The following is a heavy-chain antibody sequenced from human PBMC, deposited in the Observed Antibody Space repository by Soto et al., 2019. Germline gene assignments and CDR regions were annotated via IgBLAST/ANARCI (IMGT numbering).Heavy chain of an antibody. CDR3: ATSIHGLDAFDI. Sequence: GGSLRLSCAASGFTFSGYSMNWVRQAPGKGLEWVSSISSSSSYIYYADSVKGRFTISRDNAKNSLYLQMNSLRAEDTAVYYCATSIHGLDAFDIWGQGTMVTVSS. CDR1: GFTFSGYS. CDR2: ISSSSSYI. D-gene: IGHD4-17*01. V-gene: IGHV3-21*01. J-gene: IGHJ3*02.